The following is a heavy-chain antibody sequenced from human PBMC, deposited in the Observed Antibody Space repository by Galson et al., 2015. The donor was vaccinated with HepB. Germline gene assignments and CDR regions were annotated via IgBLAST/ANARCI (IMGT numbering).Heavy chain of an antibody. CDR3: AKGYGLFDS. D-gene: IGHD5-18*01. CDR1: GFAFHSHA. CDR2: IMGSGDRP. J-gene: IGHJ5*01. V-gene: IGHV3-23*01. Sequence: SLRLSCAASGFAFHSHAMSWVRQAPGRGLEWISGIMGSGDRPFYGDSVKGRFTVSRDNANNMLYLQMDSLRAEDAGLYFCAKGYGLFDSWGPGILVTVSS.